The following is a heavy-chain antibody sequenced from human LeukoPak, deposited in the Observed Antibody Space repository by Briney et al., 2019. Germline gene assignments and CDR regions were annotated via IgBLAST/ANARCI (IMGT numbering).Heavy chain of an antibody. CDR3: AISRGAGYPQH. Sequence: PGGSLRLSCAASGVAFCDYSMSWVRQAPGGGLEWVSVISDGGGSPYYADSVKGRFTISRNNPRSTLYLQMDSLRADDTAVYWCAISRGAGYPQHWGQGTLVIVSS. D-gene: IGHD5-12*01. J-gene: IGHJ1*01. CDR1: GVAFCDYS. V-gene: IGHV3-23*01. CDR2: ISDGGGSP.